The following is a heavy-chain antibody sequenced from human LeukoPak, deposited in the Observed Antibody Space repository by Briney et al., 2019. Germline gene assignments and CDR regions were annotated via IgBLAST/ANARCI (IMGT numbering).Heavy chain of an antibody. CDR1: GFTVSSNY. V-gene: IGHV3-53*01. D-gene: IGHD5-12*01. Sequence: GGSLRLSCAASGFTVSSNYMSWVRQAPGKGLEWVSVIYSGGSTYYADSVKGRFTISRDNSKNTLYLQMNSLRAEDTAVYYCARGPYSGYDPLDYWGQGTLVIVSS. CDR2: IYSGGST. CDR3: ARGPYSGYDPLDY. J-gene: IGHJ4*02.